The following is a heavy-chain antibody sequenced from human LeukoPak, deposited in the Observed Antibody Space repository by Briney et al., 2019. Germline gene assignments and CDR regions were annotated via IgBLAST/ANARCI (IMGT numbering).Heavy chain of an antibody. D-gene: IGHD2-2*01. CDR1: GFTFSSYW. CDR3: ARGLHCSSTSCYGFDY. CDR2: IKQDGSEK. Sequence: GGSLRLSCAASGFTFSSYWMSWVRQAPGKGLEWVANIKQDGSEKYYVDSVKGRFTISRDNAKNSLYLQMNSLRAEDTAVYYCARGLHCSSTSCYGFDYWGQGSLVTVSS. V-gene: IGHV3-7*01. J-gene: IGHJ4*02.